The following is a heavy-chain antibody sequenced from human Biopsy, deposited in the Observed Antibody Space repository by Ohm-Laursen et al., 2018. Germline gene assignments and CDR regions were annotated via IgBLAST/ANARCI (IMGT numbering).Heavy chain of an antibody. CDR2: SIPILGTG. CDR3: ATKLTGYFHH. J-gene: IGHJ1*01. Sequence: VASVKVSCKAPGGTFSNYGVNWVRQAPGQGLEWLGGSIPILGTGNYAQKFQDRVTVAADTSTSTATMELRSLRSDDTAVYYCATKLTGYFHHWGQGILVIVSS. V-gene: IGHV1-69*06. D-gene: IGHD3-9*01. CDR1: GGTFSNYG.